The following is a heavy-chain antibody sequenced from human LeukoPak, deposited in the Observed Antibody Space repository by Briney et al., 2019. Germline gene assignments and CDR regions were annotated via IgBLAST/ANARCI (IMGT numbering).Heavy chain of an antibody. CDR1: GFTFSSYA. CDR3: ARGGRTTTGTSGFDP. V-gene: IGHV4-34*01. D-gene: IGHD1-1*01. CDR2: VNHSGST. J-gene: IGHJ5*02. Sequence: GSLRLSCAASGFTFSSYAMHWIRQPPGKGLEWIGEVNHSGSTNYNPSLKSRVTISVDTSKNQFSLRLNSVTAADTAVYYCARGGRTTTGTSGFDPWGQETLVTVSS.